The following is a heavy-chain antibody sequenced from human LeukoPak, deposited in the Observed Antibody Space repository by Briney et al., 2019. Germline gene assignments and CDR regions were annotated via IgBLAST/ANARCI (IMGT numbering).Heavy chain of an antibody. CDR1: GGSISSGSYY. CDR3: ARIRPSIVGAMEWASAY. Sequence: PSQTLSLTCTVSGGSISSGSYYWSWIRQPAGKGLEWIGRIYTSGSTNYNPSLKSRVTISVDTSKNQFSLKPSSVTAADTAVDYCARIRPSIVGAMEWASAYWSQGPL. D-gene: IGHD1-26*01. V-gene: IGHV4-61*02. CDR2: IYTSGST. J-gene: IGHJ4*02.